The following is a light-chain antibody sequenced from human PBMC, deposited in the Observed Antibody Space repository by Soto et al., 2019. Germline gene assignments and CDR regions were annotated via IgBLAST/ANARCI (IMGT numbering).Light chain of an antibody. CDR1: QSISSS. J-gene: IGKJ3*01. V-gene: IGKV1-39*01. CDR2: AAS. CDR3: QLRYSLPFT. Sequence: DIQMTQSPSSLSASVGDRVTITCRASQSISSSLNWYQQRPGKAPNLLIYAASSLQSGVPSRFSGTAARTDFTRPLSSIQPEDFATYGSQLRYSLPFTFGPGTKVDIK.